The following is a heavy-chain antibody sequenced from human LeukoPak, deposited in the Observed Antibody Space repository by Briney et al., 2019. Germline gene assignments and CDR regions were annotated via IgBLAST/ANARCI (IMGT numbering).Heavy chain of an antibody. CDR1: GYTFTSYG. D-gene: IGHD6-13*01. CDR3: ARMIGYSSSWYFAFDI. J-gene: IGHJ3*02. CDR2: ISAYNGNT. Sequence: ASVKVSCKASGYTFTSYGISWVRQAPGQGLEWMGWISAYNGNTNYAQKLQGRVTMTTDTSTSTAYMELRSLRSDDTAVYYCARMIGYSSSWYFAFDIWGQGTMVTVSS. V-gene: IGHV1-18*01.